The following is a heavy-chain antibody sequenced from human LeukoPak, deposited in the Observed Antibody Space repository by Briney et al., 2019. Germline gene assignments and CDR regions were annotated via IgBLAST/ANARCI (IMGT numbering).Heavy chain of an antibody. CDR1: GFIYSNYA. V-gene: IGHV3-23*01. Sequence: GGSLRLSCAASGFIYSNYAMNWVRQAPGQGLEWVSGISGSGGSTYYADSVKGRFTISRDNSKNTLYLQMNSLRAEDTAVYCCAKRVVIPTDWFDPWGQGTLVTVSS. J-gene: IGHJ5*02. CDR2: ISGSGGST. D-gene: IGHD3-22*01. CDR3: AKRVVIPTDWFDP.